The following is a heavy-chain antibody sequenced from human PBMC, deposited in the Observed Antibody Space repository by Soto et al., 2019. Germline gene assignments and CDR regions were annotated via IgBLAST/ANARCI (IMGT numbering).Heavy chain of an antibody. V-gene: IGHV4-59*01. CDR1: GGSISSYY. J-gene: IGHJ6*03. Sequence: SETLSLTCTVSGGSISSYYWSWIRQPPGKGLEWIGYIYYSGSTNYNPSLKSRVTISVDTSKNQFSLKLSSVTAADTAVYYCARQGDPAAIDHYYYMDVWGKGTTVTVTS. D-gene: IGHD2-2*01. CDR3: ARQGDPAAIDHYYYMDV. CDR2: IYYSGST.